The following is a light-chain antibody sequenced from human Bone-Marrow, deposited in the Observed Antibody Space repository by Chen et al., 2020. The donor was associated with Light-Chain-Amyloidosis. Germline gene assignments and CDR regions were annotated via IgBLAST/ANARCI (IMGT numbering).Light chain of an antibody. CDR3: QVWDRSSDRPV. CDR1: NIGHTS. CDR2: DDS. V-gene: IGLV3-21*02. Sequence: SHVLTHPSSVSGAPGETATIVCGGNNIGHTSVHWYQQTPGQAPLLVVYDDSNLPSGSPERLSGSNSGNTATLTISRVEAGDEADYYCQVWDRSSDRPVFGGGTKLTVL. J-gene: IGLJ3*02.